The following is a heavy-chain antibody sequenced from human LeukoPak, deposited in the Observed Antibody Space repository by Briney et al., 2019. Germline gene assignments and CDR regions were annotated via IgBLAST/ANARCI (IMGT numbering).Heavy chain of an antibody. CDR2: ISGSGGST. D-gene: IGHD5-18*01. CDR1: GFTFSSYA. Sequence: GGSLRLSCAASGFTFSSYAMSWVRQAPGKGLEWVSAISGSGGSTYYADSVKGRFTISRDNSKNTLYLQMNSLRAEDTAVYYLANPPVQLWGGGFDYWGQGTLVTVSS. J-gene: IGHJ4*02. CDR3: ANPPVQLWGGGFDY. V-gene: IGHV3-23*01.